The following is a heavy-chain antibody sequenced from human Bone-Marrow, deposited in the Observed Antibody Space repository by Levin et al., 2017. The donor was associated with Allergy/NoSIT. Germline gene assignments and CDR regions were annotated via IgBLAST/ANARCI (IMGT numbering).Heavy chain of an antibody. CDR2: IYSGGST. CDR1: GFTVGNNY. D-gene: IGHD2-15*01. J-gene: IGHJ5*02. CDR3: ARDRTCSCGTCYGS. Sequence: SCAASGFTVGNNYMKWVRQAPGKGLEWVSLIYSGGSTYYADSVKGRFTISRDNYKNTLHLQMNSLSTEDTAVYYCARDRTCSCGTCYGSWGQGTLVTVSS. V-gene: IGHV3-66*01.